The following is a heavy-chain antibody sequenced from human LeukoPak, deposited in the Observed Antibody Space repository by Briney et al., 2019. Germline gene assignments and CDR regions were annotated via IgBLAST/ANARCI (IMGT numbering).Heavy chain of an antibody. V-gene: IGHV3-7*02. Sequence: GGSLRLSCAASGFTFSSYWMTWVRQAPGKGLEWVANIKKDGSDKYYVASVKGRFTISRDNAKNSLYLQMNSLSAEDTAVYYCASLAVVTGGDWGQGTLVTVSS. J-gene: IGHJ4*02. CDR3: ASLAVVTGGD. CDR2: IKKDGSDK. D-gene: IGHD2-21*02. CDR1: GFTFSSYW.